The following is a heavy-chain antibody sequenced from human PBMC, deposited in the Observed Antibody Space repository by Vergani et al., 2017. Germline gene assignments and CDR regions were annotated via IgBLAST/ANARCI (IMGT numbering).Heavy chain of an antibody. J-gene: IGHJ3*02. CDR3: ATSQPYSSSWYLTRSDAFDI. CDR2: ISAYNGNT. CDR1: GYTFTSYG. Sequence: QVQLVQSGAEVKKPGASVKVSCKASGYTFTSYGISWVRQAPGQGLEWMGWISAYNGNTNYAQQLQGRVTMTTDTSTSTAYMELRSLRSDDTAVYYCATSQPYSSSWYLTRSDAFDIWGQGTMVTVSS. D-gene: IGHD6-13*01. V-gene: IGHV1-18*01.